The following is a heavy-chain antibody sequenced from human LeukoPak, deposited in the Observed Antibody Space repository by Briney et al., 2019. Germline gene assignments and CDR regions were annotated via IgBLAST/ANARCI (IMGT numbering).Heavy chain of an antibody. CDR1: GFTVSSNY. J-gene: IGHJ5*02. V-gene: IGHV3-53*01. CDR2: IYSGGST. D-gene: IGHD6-13*01. CDR3: ARDTSSSWYGWFDP. Sequence: GGSLRLSCAASGFTVSSNYMSWVRQAPGKGLEWVSVIYSGGSTYYADSVKGRFTISRDNSKNTLYLQMDSLRAEDTAVYYCARDTSSSWYGWFDPWGQGTLVTVSS.